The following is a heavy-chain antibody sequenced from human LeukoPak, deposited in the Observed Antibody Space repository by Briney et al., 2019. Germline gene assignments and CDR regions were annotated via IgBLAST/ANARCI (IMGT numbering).Heavy chain of an antibody. CDR2: INPNSGDT. D-gene: IGHD3-10*01. Sequence: ASVKVSCKASGYTFTGFYMHWVRQAPGQGLEWVGWINPNSGDTNYAQKFQGRVTMTRDTSISTAYMELSRLRSDDTVAYYCARSLGSYYNVPYCYYMDVWGKGTTVTISS. CDR3: ARSLGSYYNVPYCYYMDV. CDR1: GYTFTGFY. V-gene: IGHV1-2*02. J-gene: IGHJ6*03.